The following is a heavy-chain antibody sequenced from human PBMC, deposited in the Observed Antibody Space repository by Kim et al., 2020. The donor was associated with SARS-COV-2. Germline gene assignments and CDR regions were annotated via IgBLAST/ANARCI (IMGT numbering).Heavy chain of an antibody. D-gene: IGHD2-2*01. J-gene: IGHJ4*02. CDR2: IYYSGST. V-gene: IGHV4-39*01. CDR1: GGSISSSSYY. Sequence: SETLSLTCTVSGGSISSSSYYWGWIRQPPGKGLEWIGSIYYSGSTYYNPSLKSRVTISVDTSKNQFSLKLSSVTAADTAVYYCARLRGSCSSTSCYAGFFDYWGQGTLVTVSS. CDR3: ARLRGSCSSTSCYAGFFDY.